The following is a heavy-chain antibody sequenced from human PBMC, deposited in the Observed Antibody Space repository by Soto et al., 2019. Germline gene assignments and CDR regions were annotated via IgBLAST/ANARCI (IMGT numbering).Heavy chain of an antibody. Sequence: PGGSLRLSCAASGFTFSNYAMSWVRQAPGKGLEWVSAISGSGGSTYYPDSVKGRFTISRDNSKNTLYLQMNSLRAEDTAVYYCRLMVFDYYGMDVWGQGTTVTVSS. CDR3: RLMVFDYYGMDV. V-gene: IGHV3-23*01. J-gene: IGHJ6*02. CDR2: ISGSGGST. CDR1: GFTFSNYA. D-gene: IGHD2-8*01.